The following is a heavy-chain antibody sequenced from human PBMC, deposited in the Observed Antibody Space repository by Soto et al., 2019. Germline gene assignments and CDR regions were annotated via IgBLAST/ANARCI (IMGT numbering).Heavy chain of an antibody. Sequence: GGSLRLSCAASGFIFIYYGMHWVRQAPGKGLEWVAFIWYDGSNEYYADSVKGRFTISRDNSKNTLYLQMNSLRAEDTALYYCTRGPACPDYWGQGTLVTVSS. CDR3: TRGPACPDY. J-gene: IGHJ4*02. CDR2: IWYDGSNE. V-gene: IGHV3-33*01. CDR1: GFIFIYYG. D-gene: IGHD2-2*01.